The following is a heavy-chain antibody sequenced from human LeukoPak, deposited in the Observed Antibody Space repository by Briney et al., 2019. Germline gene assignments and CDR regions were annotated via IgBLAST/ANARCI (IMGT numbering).Heavy chain of an antibody. V-gene: IGHV3-7*01. CDR3: ASRSSVAASGPG. Sequence: GGSLRLSCAASGFTFSSYWMSWVRKAPGKGLEWVANINQDGSEKYYVDSVKGRFTISRDNAKNSLYLQMSSLRAEDTALYYCASRSSVAASGPGWGQGTLVTVSS. J-gene: IGHJ4*02. CDR1: GFTFSSYW. CDR2: INQDGSEK. D-gene: IGHD2-15*01.